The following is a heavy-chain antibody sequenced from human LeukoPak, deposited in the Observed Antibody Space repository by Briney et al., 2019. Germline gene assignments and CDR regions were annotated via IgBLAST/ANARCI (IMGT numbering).Heavy chain of an antibody. CDR1: GFTFSTSA. CDR3: ASAPVVGSVRTLGY. CDR2: ISGSGGTT. J-gene: IGHJ4*02. Sequence: PGGSLRLSCAASGFTFSTSAMTWVRQAPGKGLEWVSAISGSGGTTFYADSMKGRFTISRDNSKITLYLQMNSLRAEDTAVYYCASAPVVGSVRTLGYWGQGTLVTVSS. D-gene: IGHD1-26*01. V-gene: IGHV3-23*01.